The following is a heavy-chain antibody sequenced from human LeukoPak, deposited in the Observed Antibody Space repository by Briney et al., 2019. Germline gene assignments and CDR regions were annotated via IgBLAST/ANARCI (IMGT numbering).Heavy chain of an antibody. CDR2: IKQDGSEK. CDR1: GFTFSTYW. V-gene: IGHV3-7*01. J-gene: IGHJ5*02. CDR3: ARDEKQQLTPTGYNWFDP. D-gene: IGHD6-13*01. Sequence: GGSLRLSCAASGFTFSTYWMTWVRQALGKGLDWVADIKQDGSEKYYVDSVKGRFTISRDNAKNSLYLQMNSLRADDTAVYYCARDEKQQLTPTGYNWFDPWGQGTLVTVSS.